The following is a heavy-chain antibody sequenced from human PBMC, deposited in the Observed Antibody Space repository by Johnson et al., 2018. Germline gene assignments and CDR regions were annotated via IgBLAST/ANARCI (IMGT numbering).Heavy chain of an antibody. V-gene: IGHV3-30*18. CDR1: GFNFSTYG. D-gene: IGHD3-10*01. CDR3: AKARFYYYYYYYMDV. CDR2: ISYDGSNK. Sequence: QVQLVQSGGGVVQPGRSRRLSCVASGFNFSTYGFHWVRQAPGKGLEWVAVISYDGSNKYYADSVKGRFTISRDNSKNTLYLQMNSLRAEDTAVYYCAKARFYYYYYYYMDVWGKGTTVTVSS. J-gene: IGHJ6*03.